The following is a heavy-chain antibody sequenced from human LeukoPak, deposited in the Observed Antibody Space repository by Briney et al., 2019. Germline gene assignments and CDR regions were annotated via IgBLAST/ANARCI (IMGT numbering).Heavy chain of an antibody. D-gene: IGHD3-22*01. CDR2: YSGST. CDR1: GGSISSYY. CDR3: ARVTGYMIEDYFDY. Sequence: PSETLSLTCTVSGGSISSYYWSWIRQPPGKGLEWIGYYSGSTNYNPSLKSRVTISVDTSKNQFSLRLRSVTAADTAVYYCARVTGYMIEDYFDYWGQGTLVTVSS. V-gene: IGHV4-59*01. J-gene: IGHJ4*02.